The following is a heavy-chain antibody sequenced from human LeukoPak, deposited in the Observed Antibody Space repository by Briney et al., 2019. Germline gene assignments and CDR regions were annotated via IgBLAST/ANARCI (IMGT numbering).Heavy chain of an antibody. CDR1: GFTFNSYD. Sequence: PGGSLRLSCAASGFTFNSYDMYWVRQAPGKGLEGVAFIRSDGTNKYCADSVRGRFTISRDNSKNTLYLQMNSLRAEDTAVYYCAKDQFKPSGITMVRGVRGYYYYMDVWGKGTTVTISS. D-gene: IGHD3-10*01. CDR3: AKDQFKPSGITMVRGVRGYYYYMDV. CDR2: IRSDGTNK. V-gene: IGHV3-30*02. J-gene: IGHJ6*03.